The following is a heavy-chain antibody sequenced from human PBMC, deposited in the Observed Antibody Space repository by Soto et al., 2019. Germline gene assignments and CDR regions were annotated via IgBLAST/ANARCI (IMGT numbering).Heavy chain of an antibody. D-gene: IGHD4-17*01. V-gene: IGHV1-8*01. CDR3: ARSDYGVYARFHS. J-gene: IGHJ4*02. CDR2: MNPNSGNT. CDR1: GYTFTSHD. Sequence: QVQLVQSGAEVKKSGASVKVSCKASGYTFTSHDINWVRQATGQGLEWMGWMNPNSGNTGYAQKFQGRVTMTSNTSISTAYMALSSLRSEHTAVYYCARSDYGVYARFHSWGQGTLVTVSS.